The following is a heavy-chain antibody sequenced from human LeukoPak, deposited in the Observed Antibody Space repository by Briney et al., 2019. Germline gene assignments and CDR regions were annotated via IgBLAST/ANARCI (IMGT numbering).Heavy chain of an antibody. CDR1: GFTFSKYW. J-gene: IGHJ6*03. D-gene: IGHD1-1*01. CDR2: IKQDGSEK. CDR3: ASRLNDLGMDV. Sequence: GGSLRLSCAASGFTFSKYWMHWVRQVPGKGLEWVANIKQDGSEKYYGDSVKGRFTISRDNAKNSLYLQMNSLRAEDTAVYYCASRLNDLGMDVWGKGTTVTVSS. V-gene: IGHV3-7*01.